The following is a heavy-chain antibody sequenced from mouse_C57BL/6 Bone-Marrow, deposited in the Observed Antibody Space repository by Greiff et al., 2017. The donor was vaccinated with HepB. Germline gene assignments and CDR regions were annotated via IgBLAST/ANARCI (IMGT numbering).Heavy chain of an antibody. Sequence: VQLQQSGAELVKPGASVKLSCTASGFNIKDYYMHWVKQRTEQGLEWIGRIVPEDGETKYAPKFQGKATITADPSSNPAYLQLISLTSEDTAVYYCASGYGGYFDVWGTGTTVTVSS. CDR1: GFNIKDYY. J-gene: IGHJ1*03. CDR2: IVPEDGET. D-gene: IGHD2-2*01. V-gene: IGHV14-2*01. CDR3: ASGYGGYFDV.